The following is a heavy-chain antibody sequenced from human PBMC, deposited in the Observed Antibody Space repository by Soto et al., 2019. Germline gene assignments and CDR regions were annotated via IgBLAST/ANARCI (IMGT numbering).Heavy chain of an antibody. V-gene: IGHV4-31*03. CDR3: ARGPYYYDSSGYYFRRGLVDY. Sequence: KPSETLSLTCTVSGGSISSGGYYWSWIRQHPGKGLEWIGYIYYSGSTYYNPSLKSRVTISVDTSKNQFSLKLSSVTAADTAVYYCARGPYYYDSSGYYFRRGLVDYWGQGTLVTVSS. D-gene: IGHD3-22*01. CDR2: IYYSGST. CDR1: GGSISSGGYY. J-gene: IGHJ4*02.